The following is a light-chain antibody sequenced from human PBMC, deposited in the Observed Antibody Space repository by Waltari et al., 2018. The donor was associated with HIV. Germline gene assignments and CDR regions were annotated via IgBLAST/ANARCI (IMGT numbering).Light chain of an antibody. CDR2: EVS. V-gene: IGLV2-8*01. CDR3: SSCAGSNNGV. CDR1: SSDVGGYNY. Sequence: QSALTQPPSASGSPGQSVTISCPGTSSDVGGYNYVSWYQQHPGKAPNLMIYEVSKRPSGVPDRFSGSKSGNTASLTVSGLQAEDEADYYCSSCAGSNNGVFGGGTKLTVL. J-gene: IGLJ3*02.